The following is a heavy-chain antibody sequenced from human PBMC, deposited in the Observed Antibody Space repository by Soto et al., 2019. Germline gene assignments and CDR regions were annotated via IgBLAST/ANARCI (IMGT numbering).Heavy chain of an antibody. Sequence: SSETLSLTCTVSGGSISSSSYYWGWIRQPPGKGLEWIGSIYYSGSTYYNPSLKSRVTISVDTATNQVSLRMSSVTAADTAVYFCGRVVEGATRHTDFDSWGQGTLVTVSS. J-gene: IGHJ5*01. V-gene: IGHV4-39*01. CDR1: GGSISSSSYY. CDR2: IYYSGST. CDR3: GRVVEGATRHTDFDS. D-gene: IGHD2-21*01.